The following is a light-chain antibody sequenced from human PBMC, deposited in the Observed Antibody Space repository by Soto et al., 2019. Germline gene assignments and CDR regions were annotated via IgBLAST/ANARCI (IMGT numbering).Light chain of an antibody. CDR1: SSDVGSYNL. CDR3: CSYAGISTYYV. CDR2: GGT. J-gene: IGLJ1*01. V-gene: IGLV2-23*01. Sequence: QSALTQPASVSGSPGQSITISCTGTSSDVGSYNLVSWYQQHPGEAPKLMIYGGTKRPSGVSNRFSGSKSGNTASLTISGLQAEDVADYHCCSYAGISTYYVFGTGTKLTVL.